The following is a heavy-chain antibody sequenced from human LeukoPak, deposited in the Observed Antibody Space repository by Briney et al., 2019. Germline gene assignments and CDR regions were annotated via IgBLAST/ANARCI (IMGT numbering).Heavy chain of an antibody. D-gene: IGHD3-3*02. V-gene: IGHV3-21*04. CDR1: GFTFNTFN. CDR3: ARDRLGPSFSVSHFDL. J-gene: IGHJ4*02. Sequence: PGGSLRLSCAASGFTFNTFNMNWVRQAPGKGLEWVSSITSGGDYIYYADSVKGRFTTSRDNAKNSLYLRMDSLRAEDTALYYCARDRLGPSFSVSHFDLWGQGTLVTVSS. CDR2: ITSGGDYI.